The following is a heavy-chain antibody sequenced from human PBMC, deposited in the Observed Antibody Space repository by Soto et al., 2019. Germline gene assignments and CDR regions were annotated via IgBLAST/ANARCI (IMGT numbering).Heavy chain of an antibody. CDR1: GYTFTGYY. J-gene: IGHJ5*02. V-gene: IGHV1-2*02. CDR3: ARVGNWNYDWFDP. CDR2: INPNSGGT. D-gene: IGHD1-7*01. Sequence: ASVKVSCKASGYTFTGYYMHWVRQAPGQGLEWMGWINPNSGGTNYAQKFQGRVTMTRDTSISTAYMELSRLGSDDTAVYYCARVGNWNYDWFDPWGQGTLVTVSS.